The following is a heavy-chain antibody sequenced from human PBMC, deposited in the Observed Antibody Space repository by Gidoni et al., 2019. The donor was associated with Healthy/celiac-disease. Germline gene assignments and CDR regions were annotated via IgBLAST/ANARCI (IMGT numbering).Heavy chain of an antibody. CDR1: GGSIRRSS. CDR3: ARAPYYYDSSGHIERENYFDY. Sequence: QVQLQESGPGLVKPSETLSLTCTVSGGSIRRSSWSWIRQPPGKGLEWLGSIYYSGSTNYNPSRKSRVTISVYTSKNQFSLQLSSVTAADTAVYYCARAPYYYDSSGHIERENYFDYWGQGTLVPVSS. V-gene: IGHV4-59*01. CDR2: IYYSGST. J-gene: IGHJ4*02. D-gene: IGHD3-22*01.